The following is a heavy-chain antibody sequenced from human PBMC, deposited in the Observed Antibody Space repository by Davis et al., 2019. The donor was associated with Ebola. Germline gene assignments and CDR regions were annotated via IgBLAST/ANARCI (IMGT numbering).Heavy chain of an antibody. V-gene: IGHV4-39*07. J-gene: IGHJ5*02. CDR1: GGSVSSSSYY. Sequence: SETLSLTCPVSGGSVSSSSYYWGWIRQPPGKGLEWIGSIYYSGSTNYNPSLKSRVTITVDTSKNQFSLKLSSVTAADTAVYYCARGHIVVVPAAILNWFDPWGQGTLVTVSS. D-gene: IGHD2-2*01. CDR2: IYYSGST. CDR3: ARGHIVVVPAAILNWFDP.